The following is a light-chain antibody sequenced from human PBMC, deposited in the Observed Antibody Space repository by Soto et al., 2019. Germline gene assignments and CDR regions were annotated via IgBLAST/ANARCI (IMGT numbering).Light chain of an antibody. CDR3: QQYYSYTRT. J-gene: IGKJ1*01. V-gene: IGKV1-8*01. CDR1: QGISSY. Sequence: AIRMTQSPSSPSSSTGDRVTITCRASQGISSYLAWYQQKPGKAPKLLIYAASTLQSGVPSRFSGSGSGTDCTLTISCLKYEDFATYYCQQYYSYTRTFGQGTKVDIK. CDR2: AAS.